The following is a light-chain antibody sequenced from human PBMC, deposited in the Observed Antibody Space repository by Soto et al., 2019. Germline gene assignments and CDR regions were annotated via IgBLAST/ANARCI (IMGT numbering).Light chain of an antibody. CDR2: YIS. CDR1: QSVSSSY. J-gene: IGKJ5*01. Sequence: EIVLTQSPGTLSLSRGERATLSCRASQSVSSSYLAWYQQKPGQAPRLLIYYISTRATGIPARFSGSGSGTEFTLTINSLQSEDSAVYYCQQHNQWPITFGQGTRLEI. CDR3: QQHNQWPIT. V-gene: IGKV3D-20*02.